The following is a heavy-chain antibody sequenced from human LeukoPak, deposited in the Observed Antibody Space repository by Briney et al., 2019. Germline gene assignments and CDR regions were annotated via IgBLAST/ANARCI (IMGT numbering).Heavy chain of an antibody. Sequence: SETLSLTCTVSSGSISSSSYYWGWIRQAPGKGLEWLGSIYYSGSTYYNPSLKSRVTISVDTSKNQFSLKLSSVTAADTAVYYCARDREGGTGNNWFDPWGQGTLVTVSS. CDR3: ARDREGGTGNNWFDP. J-gene: IGHJ5*02. CDR1: SGSISSSSYY. CDR2: IYYSGST. V-gene: IGHV4-39*07. D-gene: IGHD1-1*01.